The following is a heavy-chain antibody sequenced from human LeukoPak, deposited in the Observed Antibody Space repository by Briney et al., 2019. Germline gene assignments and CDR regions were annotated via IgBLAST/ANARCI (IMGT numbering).Heavy chain of an antibody. CDR3: AREEANCGGDCSQH. J-gene: IGHJ4*02. CDR1: GFTFSSYE. V-gene: IGHV3-48*03. CDR2: ISSSGSLI. D-gene: IGHD2-21*02. Sequence: HAGGSLRLSCAASGFTFSSYEMNWVRQAPGKGLEWVSYISSSGSLIYYADSVRGRFTVSRDSGKNSLYLQMNSLRVEDTAVYYCAREEANCGGDCSQHWGQGTLVTVSS.